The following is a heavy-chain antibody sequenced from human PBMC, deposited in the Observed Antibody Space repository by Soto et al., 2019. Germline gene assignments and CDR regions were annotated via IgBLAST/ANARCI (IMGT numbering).Heavy chain of an antibody. Sequence: GESLKISCKGSGCNFGTYWITLVRQVPGKGLEWIGRIDPRDSYVNYSPSFRGHVTLSVDKSTNTPSLQWKTLKASDTAIYYCARQASAGWRIDIWGQGTMVTVSS. D-gene: IGHD2-8*02. CDR1: GCNFGTYW. V-gene: IGHV5-10-1*01. J-gene: IGHJ3*02. CDR2: IDPRDSYV. CDR3: ARQASAGWRIDI.